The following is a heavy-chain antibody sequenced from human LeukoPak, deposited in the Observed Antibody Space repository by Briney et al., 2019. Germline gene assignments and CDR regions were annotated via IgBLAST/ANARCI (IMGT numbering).Heavy chain of an antibody. V-gene: IGHV1-3*01. CDR2: INAGNGNT. J-gene: IGHJ3*02. Sequence: ASVKVSCKASGYTFTSYAMNWVRQAPGQRLEWMGWINAGNGNTKYSQKFQGRVTITRDTSASTAYMELSSLRSEDTAVYYCARGGPTYYYDSSGYYYGVQAFDIWGQGTMVTVSS. CDR3: ARGGPTYYYDSSGYYYGVQAFDI. CDR1: GYTFTSYA. D-gene: IGHD3-22*01.